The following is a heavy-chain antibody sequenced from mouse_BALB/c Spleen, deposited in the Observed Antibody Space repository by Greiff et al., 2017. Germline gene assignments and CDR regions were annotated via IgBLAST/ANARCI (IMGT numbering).Heavy chain of an antibody. J-gene: IGHJ3*01. Sequence: EVNLVESGGGLVQPGGSRKLSCAASGFTFSSFGMHWVRQAPEKGLEWVAYISSGSSTIYYADTVKGRFTISRDNPKNTLFLQMTSLRSEDTAMYYCAREGYYGSSYWFAYWGQGTLVTVSA. D-gene: IGHD1-1*01. CDR2: ISSGSSTI. CDR1: GFTFSSFG. CDR3: AREGYYGSSYWFAY. V-gene: IGHV5-17*02.